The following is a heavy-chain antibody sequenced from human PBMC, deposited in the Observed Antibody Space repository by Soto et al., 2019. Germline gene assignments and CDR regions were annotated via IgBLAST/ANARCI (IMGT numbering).Heavy chain of an antibody. D-gene: IGHD1-26*01. CDR1: GGSISSSSYY. Sequence: QLQLQESGPGLVKPSETLSLTCTVSGGSISSSSYYWGWIRQPPGKGLEWIGSIYYSGSTYYNPSLKSRVTISLDTSKNHFSLKLSSVTAADTAVYYCATQEVGGSYVYTFDPWGQGTLVTVSS. J-gene: IGHJ5*02. V-gene: IGHV4-39*02. CDR3: ATQEVGGSYVYTFDP. CDR2: IYYSGST.